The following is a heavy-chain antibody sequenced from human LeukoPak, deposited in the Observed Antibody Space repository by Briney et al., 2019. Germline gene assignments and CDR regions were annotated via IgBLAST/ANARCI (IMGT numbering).Heavy chain of an antibody. V-gene: IGHV3-11*04. Sequence: GGSLRLSCAASGFTFSDHYMSWIRQAPGKGLEWVSYISNSGRTIYYADSVKGRFTISRGNAENSLYLQMNSLRAEDTAVYYCARVIATRPHYHYYMDVWGKGTTVTASS. CDR2: ISNSGRTI. J-gene: IGHJ6*03. CDR3: ARVIATRPHYHYYMDV. CDR1: GFTFSDHY. D-gene: IGHD6-6*01.